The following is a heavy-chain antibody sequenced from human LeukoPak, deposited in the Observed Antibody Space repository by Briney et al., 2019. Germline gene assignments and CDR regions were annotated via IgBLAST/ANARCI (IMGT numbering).Heavy chain of an antibody. Sequence: GGSLRLSCTASGFPFIEYSMNWVRQAPGKGLEWISYIGISSGNTKYADSVKGRFTTSADNAKNSLYLQMNSLRVEDTAVYYCARRDYGYYMDVWGKGTTVTVSS. CDR3: ARRDYGYYMDV. D-gene: IGHD4/OR15-4a*01. J-gene: IGHJ6*03. CDR1: GFPFIEYS. CDR2: IGISSGNT. V-gene: IGHV3-48*04.